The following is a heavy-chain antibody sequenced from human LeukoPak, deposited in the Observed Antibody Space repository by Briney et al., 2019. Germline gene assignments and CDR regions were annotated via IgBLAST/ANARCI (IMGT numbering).Heavy chain of an antibody. D-gene: IGHD6-13*01. CDR3: ARGLRIAAAGRVFDI. CDR1: GASISSWY. J-gene: IGHJ3*02. V-gene: IGHV4-59*12. CDR2: IYGSGNT. Sequence: SETLSLTCTVSGASISSWYWSWIRQPPGKGLEWIGYIYGSGNTNYNPSLKSRVTMSIDTSKNQFSLKLSSVTAADTAVYYCARGLRIAAAGRVFDIWGQGTMVTVSS.